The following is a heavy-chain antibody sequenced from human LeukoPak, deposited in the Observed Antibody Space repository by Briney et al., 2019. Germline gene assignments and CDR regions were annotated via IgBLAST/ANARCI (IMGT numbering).Heavy chain of an antibody. V-gene: IGHV1-8*01. CDR1: GYTFTSYD. CDR2: MNPNSGNT. Sequence: ASVKVSCKASGYTFTSYDINWVRQATGQGLEWMGWMNPNSGNTGYAQKFQGRVTMTRNTSISTAYMELSSLRSEDTAVYYCARAPPPASGSYRYYYYGMGVWGQGTTVTVSS. J-gene: IGHJ6*02. CDR3: ARAPPPASGSYRYYYYGMGV. D-gene: IGHD3-10*01.